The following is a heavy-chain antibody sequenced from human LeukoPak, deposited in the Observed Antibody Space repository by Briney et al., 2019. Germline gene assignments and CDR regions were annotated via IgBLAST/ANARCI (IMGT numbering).Heavy chain of an antibody. V-gene: IGHV1-18*01. D-gene: IGHD1-26*01. CDR2: ISAYNGNT. J-gene: IGHJ4*02. CDR1: GYTFTSYG. CDR3: ARDALSRDIVGATMGQYFDY. Sequence: VASVKVSCKASGYTFTSYGISWVRQAPGQGLEWMGWISAYNGNTNYAQKLQGRVTMTTDTSTSTAYMELRSLRSDDTAVYYCARDALSRDIVGATMGQYFDYWGQGTLVTVSS.